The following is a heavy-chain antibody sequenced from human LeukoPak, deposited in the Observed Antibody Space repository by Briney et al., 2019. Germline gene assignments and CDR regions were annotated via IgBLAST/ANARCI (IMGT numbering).Heavy chain of an antibody. V-gene: IGHV4-59*02. Sequence: SETLSLTCSVSGDSVTSTYWSWIRQPPGKGLEWIAYGHHSESSNYNPSFRSRVTIPVDTSRNQFSLRLTSVTAADTAGYYCARESAGSLHDSTAAFHYWGQGILVIVSS. D-gene: IGHD2-8*02. CDR2: GHHSESS. J-gene: IGHJ4*02. CDR1: GDSVTSTY. CDR3: ARESAGSLHDSTAAFHY.